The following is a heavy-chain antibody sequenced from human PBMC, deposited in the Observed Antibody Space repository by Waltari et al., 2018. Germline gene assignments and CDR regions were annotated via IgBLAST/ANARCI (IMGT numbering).Heavy chain of an antibody. CDR3: AREGAIAVEREPYYYYYGMDV. V-gene: IGHV1-69*05. CDR2: IIPIFGTA. Sequence: QVQLVQSGAEVKKPGSSVKVSCKASGGTFSSYAISWVRQAPGQGLEWMGGIIPIFGTANYAQKFQGRVTITTDESTSTAYMELSSLRSEDTAVYYCAREGAIAVEREPYYYYYGMDVWGQGTTVTVSS. D-gene: IGHD6-19*01. J-gene: IGHJ6*02. CDR1: GGTFSSYA.